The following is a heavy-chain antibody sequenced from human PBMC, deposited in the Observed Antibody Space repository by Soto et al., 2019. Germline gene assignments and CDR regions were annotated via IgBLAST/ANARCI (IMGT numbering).Heavy chain of an antibody. J-gene: IGHJ5*02. D-gene: IGHD1-26*01. Sequence: QAQLEESGGGVVQPGTSLRLSCAASAFSFSSSGMHWVRQAPGKGLEWVAAIWDDGGNKYYADSVKGRFTISRDNSKNTLFLQMNRLRAEDTALYCCARSSGSYFAAFYDTWGQGTLVSVSS. CDR3: ARSSGSYFAAFYDT. CDR2: IWDDGGNK. V-gene: IGHV3-33*01. CDR1: AFSFSSSG.